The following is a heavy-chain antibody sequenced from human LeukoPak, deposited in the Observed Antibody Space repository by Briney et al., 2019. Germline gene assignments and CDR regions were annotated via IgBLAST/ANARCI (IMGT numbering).Heavy chain of an antibody. D-gene: IGHD6-19*01. CDR1: GGSISSYY. Sequence: SETLSLTCTVSGGSISSYYWSWIRQPAGKGLEWIGRIHTSGSTNYNPSLKSRVTMSVDTSKNQFSLKLSSVTAADTAVYYCAGGSGWYFWDDYWGQGTLVTVSS. J-gene: IGHJ4*02. CDR3: AGGSGWYFWDDY. V-gene: IGHV4-4*07. CDR2: IHTSGST.